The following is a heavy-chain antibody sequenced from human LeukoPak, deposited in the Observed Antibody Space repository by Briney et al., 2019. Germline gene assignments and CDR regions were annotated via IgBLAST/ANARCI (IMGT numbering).Heavy chain of an antibody. D-gene: IGHD2-21*01. CDR1: GFTFSSYA. J-gene: IGHJ5*02. CDR3: ARELVVESNWFDP. Sequence: PGGSLRLSCAASGFTFSSYAMHWVCQAPGKGLEWVAVISYDGSNKYYADSVKGRFTISRDNSKNTLYLQMNSLRAEDTAVYYCARELVVESNWFDPWGQGTLVTVSS. V-gene: IGHV3-30*01. CDR2: ISYDGSNK.